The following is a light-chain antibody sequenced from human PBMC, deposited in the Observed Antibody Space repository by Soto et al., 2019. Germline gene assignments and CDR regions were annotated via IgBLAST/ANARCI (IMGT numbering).Light chain of an antibody. Sequence: IQLTQSPSFLSASVGYRVIITFLASQGISNYLAWYQQRPGKPPKLLISDASSLEGGVPSRFSGSGSGTYFTLTISSLQPEDFATYYCQQVKSYPLTFGGGTKVDIK. CDR3: QQVKSYPLT. V-gene: IGKV1-13*02. CDR1: QGISNY. J-gene: IGKJ4*01. CDR2: DAS.